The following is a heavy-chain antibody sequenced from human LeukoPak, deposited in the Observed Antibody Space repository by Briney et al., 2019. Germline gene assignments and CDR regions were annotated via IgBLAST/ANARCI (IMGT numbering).Heavy chain of an antibody. CDR2: VSPYNGYT. V-gene: IGHV1-18*01. J-gene: IGHJ5*02. D-gene: IGHD6-13*01. CDR1: GYTFTSFG. CDR3: ARALGGSSSWLGYDPPTEGNWFDP. Sequence: ASVKVSCKASGYTFTSFGLSWVRQAPGQGLEWMGWVSPYNGYTNYAQNLQGRVTMTRDMSTSTVYMELSSLRSEDTAVYYCARALGGSSSWLGYDPPTEGNWFDPWGQGTLVTVSS.